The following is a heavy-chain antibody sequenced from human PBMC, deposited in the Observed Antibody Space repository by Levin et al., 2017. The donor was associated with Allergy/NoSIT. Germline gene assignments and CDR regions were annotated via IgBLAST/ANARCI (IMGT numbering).Heavy chain of an antibody. V-gene: IGHV1-8*01. CDR1: GYTFINYD. CDR2: LNPNSGNT. Sequence: ASVKVSCKASGYTFINYDINWVRKATGQGLEWMGWLNPNSGNTGYAQKFQGRVTMTRDTSTSTVYMELSSLRSEDTAVYYCARGHCSSIWDFDLWGRGTLVTVSS. CDR3: ARGHCSSIWDFDL. J-gene: IGHJ2*01. D-gene: IGHD6-13*01.